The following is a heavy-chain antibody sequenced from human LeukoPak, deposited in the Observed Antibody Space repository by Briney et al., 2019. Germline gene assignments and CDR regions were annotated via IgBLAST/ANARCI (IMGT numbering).Heavy chain of an antibody. CDR3: ARDVTVNPYYDILTGYDGMDV. Sequence: NPGGSLRLSCAASGFTVSSNYMSWIRQAPGKGLEWVSYISSSGSTIYYADSVKGRFTISRDNAKNSLYLQMNSLRAEDTAVYYCARDVTVNPYYDILTGYDGMDVWGQGTTVTVSS. CDR1: GFTVSSNY. D-gene: IGHD3-9*01. CDR2: ISSSGSTI. J-gene: IGHJ6*02. V-gene: IGHV3-11*04.